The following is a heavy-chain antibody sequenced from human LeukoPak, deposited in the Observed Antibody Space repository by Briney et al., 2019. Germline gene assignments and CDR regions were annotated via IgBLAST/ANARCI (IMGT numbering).Heavy chain of an antibody. V-gene: IGHV1-18*01. J-gene: IGHJ3*02. CDR3: ATTGDRIAAAGDAFDI. CDR2: ISAYNGNT. D-gene: IGHD6-25*01. CDR1: GYTFTSYG. Sequence: ASVKVPCKASGYTFTSYGISWVRQAPGQGLEWMGWISAYNGNTNYAQKLQGRVTMTTDTSTSTAYMELRSLRSDDTAVYYCATTGDRIAAAGDAFDIWGQGTMVTVSS.